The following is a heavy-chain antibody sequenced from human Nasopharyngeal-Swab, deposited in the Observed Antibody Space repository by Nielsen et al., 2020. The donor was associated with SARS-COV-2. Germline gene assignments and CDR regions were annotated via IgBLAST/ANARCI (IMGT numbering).Heavy chain of an antibody. Sequence: GESLKISCAASGFTFSSYGMHWVRQAPGKGLEWVAVIWYDGSNKYYADSVKGRFTISRENAKNSLYLQMNSLRAGDTAVYYCARGRVYYGMDVWGQGTTVTVSS. V-gene: IGHV3-33*01. CDR1: GFTFSSYG. CDR3: ARGRVYYGMDV. J-gene: IGHJ6*02. CDR2: IWYDGSNK.